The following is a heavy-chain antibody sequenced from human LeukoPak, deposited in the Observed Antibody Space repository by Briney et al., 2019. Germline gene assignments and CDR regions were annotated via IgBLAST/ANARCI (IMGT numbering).Heavy chain of an antibody. CDR2: INWNGGST. D-gene: IGHD4-17*01. J-gene: IGHJ4*02. Sequence: GGSLRLSCAASGFTFDDYGMSWVRQAPGKGLEWVSGINWNGGSTGYADSVKGRFTISRDNSKNTLYLQMNSLRAEDTAVYYCARSSWSTVTHFDYWGQGTLVTVSS. CDR3: ARSSWSTVTHFDY. CDR1: GFTFDDYG. V-gene: IGHV3-20*04.